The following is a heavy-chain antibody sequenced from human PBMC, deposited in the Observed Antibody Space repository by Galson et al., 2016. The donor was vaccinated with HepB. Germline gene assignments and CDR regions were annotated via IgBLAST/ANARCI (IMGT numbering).Heavy chain of an antibody. CDR1: GFTISSDY. CDR3: ARDPGFRSGMDV. CDR2: SYSGGNT. V-gene: IGHV3-53*01. J-gene: IGHJ6*02. Sequence: SLRLSCAASGFTISSDYMSWVRQAPGKGLEFVSVSYSGGNTYYAESVKGRFTISRDNSKNMLFLQMNSLRADDTAVYYCARDPGFRSGMDVWGQGTTVTVSS.